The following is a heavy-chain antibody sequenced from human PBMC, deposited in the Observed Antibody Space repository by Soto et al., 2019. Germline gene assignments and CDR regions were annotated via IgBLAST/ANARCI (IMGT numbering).Heavy chain of an antibody. V-gene: IGHV3-21*01. CDR2: ISSSSSYI. D-gene: IGHD3-3*01. CDR3: ARSIFYYDFSTGGAFDI. Sequence: GSLRLSCAASGFTFSSYSMNWVRQAPGKGLEWVSSISSSSSYIYYADSVKGRFTISRDNAKNSLYLQMNSLRAEDTAVYYCARSIFYYDFSTGGAFDIWGQGTMVTVSS. CDR1: GFTFSSYS. J-gene: IGHJ3*02.